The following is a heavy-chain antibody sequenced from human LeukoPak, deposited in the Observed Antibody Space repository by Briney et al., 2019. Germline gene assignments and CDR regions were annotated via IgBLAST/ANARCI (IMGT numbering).Heavy chain of an antibody. D-gene: IGHD3-10*01. CDR1: GFTFSNYW. Sequence: GGSLRLSCAASGFTFSNYWMSWVRQAPGRGLECVASIKQDGSEKHYVDSVKGRFSISRDNAQTSLYLQVNSLRAEDTAMYYCARGRGLDYWGQGTLVTVSS. J-gene: IGHJ4*02. CDR2: IKQDGSEK. V-gene: IGHV3-7*01. CDR3: ARGRGLDY.